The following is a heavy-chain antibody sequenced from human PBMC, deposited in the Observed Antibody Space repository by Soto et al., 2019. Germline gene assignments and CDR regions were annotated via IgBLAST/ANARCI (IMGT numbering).Heavy chain of an antibody. CDR3: ATLIDSSGHYYYGMDV. V-gene: IGHV1-69*12. Sequence: QVQLVQSGAEVKKPGSSVKVSCKASGGTFSSYAISWVRQAPGQGLEWMGGIIPIFGTANYAQKFQGRVTITADEHTSTGSMELSSLRSEDTTVYYCATLIDSSGHYYYGMDVWGQGTTVTVSS. D-gene: IGHD6-25*01. J-gene: IGHJ6*02. CDR2: IIPIFGTA. CDR1: GGTFSSYA.